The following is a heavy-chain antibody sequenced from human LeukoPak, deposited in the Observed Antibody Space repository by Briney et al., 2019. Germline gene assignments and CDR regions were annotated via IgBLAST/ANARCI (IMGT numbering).Heavy chain of an antibody. CDR3: AKGGSTYSYSFDY. J-gene: IGHJ4*02. D-gene: IGHD2-15*01. V-gene: IGHV1-24*01. Sequence: ASVKVSCKVSGYTLTELSMYWVRQAPGKGLEWMGGFDPEDGETIYAQKFQGRVTMTEDTSTDTAYMELSSLRAEDTAVYYCAKGGSTYSYSFDYWGQGTLVTVSS. CDR1: GYTLTELS. CDR2: FDPEDGET.